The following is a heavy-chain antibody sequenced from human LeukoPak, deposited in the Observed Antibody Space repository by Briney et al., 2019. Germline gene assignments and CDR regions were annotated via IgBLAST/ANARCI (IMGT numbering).Heavy chain of an antibody. V-gene: IGHV4-39*07. CDR3: ARDRYYYDSSGDAFDI. Sequence: SETLSLTCTVSGGSVSSSSYYWGWIRQPPGKGLEWIGSIYYSGSTNYNPSLKSRVTMSVDTSKNQFSLKLSSVTAADTAVYYCARDRYYYDSSGDAFDIWGQGTMVTVSS. CDR2: IYYSGST. J-gene: IGHJ3*02. D-gene: IGHD3-22*01. CDR1: GGSVSSSSYY.